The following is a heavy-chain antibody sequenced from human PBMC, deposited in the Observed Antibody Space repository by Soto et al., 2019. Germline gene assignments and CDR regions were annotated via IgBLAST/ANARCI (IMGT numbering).Heavy chain of an antibody. Sequence: QVQLVQSGAEVKKPGSSVKVSCKASGGTFSSYAISWVRQAPGQGLEWMGGIIPIFGTANYAQKFQGRVTITADKSTSTADMELSSRRSEDTAVYYCARETRGWNYVFDYWGQGTLVTVSS. J-gene: IGHJ4*02. V-gene: IGHV1-69*06. CDR2: IIPIFGTA. CDR1: GGTFSSYA. CDR3: ARETRGWNYVFDY. D-gene: IGHD1-7*01.